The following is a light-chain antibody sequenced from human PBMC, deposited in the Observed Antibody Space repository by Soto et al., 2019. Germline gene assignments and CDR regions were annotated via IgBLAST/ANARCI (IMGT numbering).Light chain of an antibody. J-gene: IGKJ4*01. CDR3: QQYHKLPLT. CDR2: GAS. Sequence: KVMTQSPATLTVPRGARATLSCRASESVSSNLAWYQQKHGQAHRLLIYGASTRATGIPARISGSRSGTELTITISSLQSEDCEVYDGQQYHKLPLTFGGGTKVDIK. V-gene: IGKV3-15*01. CDR1: ESVSSN.